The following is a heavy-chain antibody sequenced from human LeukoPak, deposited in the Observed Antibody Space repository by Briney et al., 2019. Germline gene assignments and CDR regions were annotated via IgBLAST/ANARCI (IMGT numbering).Heavy chain of an antibody. CDR2: ISGSGGST. CDR3: AKLGIRADSSSWYYFDY. CDR1: GFTFSSYS. J-gene: IGHJ4*02. V-gene: IGHV3-23*01. D-gene: IGHD6-13*01. Sequence: GGSLRLSCAASGFTFSSYSMHWVRQAPGKGLEWVSAISGSGGSTYYADSVKGRFTISRDNSKNTLYLQMNSLRAEDTAVYYCAKLGIRADSSSWYYFDYWGQGTLVTVSS.